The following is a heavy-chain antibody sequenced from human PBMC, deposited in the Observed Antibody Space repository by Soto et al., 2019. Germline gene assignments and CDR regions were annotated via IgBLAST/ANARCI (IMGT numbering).Heavy chain of an antibody. CDR2: ISSSSSTI. J-gene: IGHJ4*02. V-gene: IGHV3-48*02. D-gene: IGHD2-15*01. Sequence: HPGGSLRLSCAASGFTFSSYSMNWVRQAPGKGLEWVSYISSSSSTIYYADSVKGRFTISRDNAKNSLYLQMNSLRDEDTAVYYCARDLKRIRCSGGSCYPTAIFDYWGQGTLVTVSS. CDR3: ARDLKRIRCSGGSCYPTAIFDY. CDR1: GFTFSSYS.